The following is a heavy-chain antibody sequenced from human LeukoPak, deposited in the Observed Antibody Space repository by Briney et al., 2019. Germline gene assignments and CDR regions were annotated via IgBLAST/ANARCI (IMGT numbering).Heavy chain of an antibody. Sequence: PGGSLRLSCAASGFTFSSYGMSWVRQAPGKGLEWVSSISSSGGNTYYADSVKGRVTISRDNSENTLYLQMNSLRAEDTAVYYCAKSGRSSSYYGGDYWGQGTLVTVSS. J-gene: IGHJ4*02. CDR1: GFTFSSYG. V-gene: IGHV3-23*01. CDR3: AKSGRSSSYYGGDY. D-gene: IGHD3-10*01. CDR2: ISSSGGNT.